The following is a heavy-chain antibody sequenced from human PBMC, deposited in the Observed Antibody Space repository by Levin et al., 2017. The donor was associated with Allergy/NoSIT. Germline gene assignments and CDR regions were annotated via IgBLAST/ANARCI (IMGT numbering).Heavy chain of an antibody. CDR2: IIPMFGTT. Sequence: RASVKVSCKASGGTFSNYAINWVRQAPGQGLEWMGGIIPMFGTTTYAQKFQGRVTITADKSTGTAYMELSSLRSDDTAVYYCARDPTSYYGSGTYPRPNWFDPWGQGTLVTVSS. V-gene: IGHV1-69*06. CDR1: GGTFSNYA. CDR3: ARDPTSYYGSGTYPRPNWFDP. D-gene: IGHD3-10*01. J-gene: IGHJ5*02.